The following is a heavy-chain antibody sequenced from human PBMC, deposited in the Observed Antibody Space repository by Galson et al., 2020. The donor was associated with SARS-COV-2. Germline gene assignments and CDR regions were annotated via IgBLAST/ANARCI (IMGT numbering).Heavy chain of an antibody. Sequence: SETLSLTCTVSGGSISSSSYYWGWIRQPPGKGLEWIGSIYYSGSTYYNPSLKSRVTISVDTSKNQFSLKLSSVTATDTAVYYCASLGYSYGYGYFDYWGQGTLVTVSS. D-gene: IGHD5-18*01. V-gene: IGHV4-39*01. CDR1: GGSISSSSYY. CDR2: IYYSGST. CDR3: ASLGYSYGYGYFDY. J-gene: IGHJ4*02.